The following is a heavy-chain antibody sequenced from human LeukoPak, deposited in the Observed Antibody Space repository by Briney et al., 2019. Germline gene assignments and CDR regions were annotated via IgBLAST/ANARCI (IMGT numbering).Heavy chain of an antibody. CDR3: ASPATGNKDGFDY. Sequence: SETLSLTCGVYGGSSSGHYRTWIRQPPGKGLEWIGEINHLGSTDYNPSLKSRVTISVDTSKNHFSLKLRSVTAANTAVYYCASPATGNKDGFDYWGRGTLVTVSS. J-gene: IGHJ4*02. CDR1: GGSSSGHY. V-gene: IGHV4-34*01. CDR2: INHLGST. D-gene: IGHD6-13*01.